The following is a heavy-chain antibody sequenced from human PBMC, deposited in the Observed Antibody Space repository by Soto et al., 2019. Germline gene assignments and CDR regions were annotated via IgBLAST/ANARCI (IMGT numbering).Heavy chain of an antibody. Sequence: PGGSLRLSCEASGFIFSNYWMHWVRQTPGTGLVWVSRISNDGSITNYADSVKGRFTISRDNAKNTLYLQMNSLRAEDTAVYYCAKDLTWNQADYWGQGALVPVSS. CDR2: ISNDGSIT. D-gene: IGHD1-1*01. J-gene: IGHJ4*02. CDR3: AKDLTWNQADY. V-gene: IGHV3-74*01. CDR1: GFIFSNYW.